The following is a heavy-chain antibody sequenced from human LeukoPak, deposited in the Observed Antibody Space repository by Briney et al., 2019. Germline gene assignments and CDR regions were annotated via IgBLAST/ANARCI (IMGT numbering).Heavy chain of an antibody. CDR2: IYSGGST. Sequence: GGSLRLSCAGSGFTASSNYMSWVRQAPGKGLEWVSVIYSGGSTYYADSVKGRFTISRDNSKNTLYLQMNSLRAEDTAVYYCARNRAAAGTGWFDPWGQGTLVTVSS. CDR1: GFTASSNY. D-gene: IGHD6-13*01. CDR3: ARNRAAAGTGWFDP. V-gene: IGHV3-53*01. J-gene: IGHJ5*02.